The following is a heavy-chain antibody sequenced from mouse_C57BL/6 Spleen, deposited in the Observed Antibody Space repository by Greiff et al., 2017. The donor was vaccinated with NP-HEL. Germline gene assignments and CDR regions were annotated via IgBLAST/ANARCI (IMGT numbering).Heavy chain of an antibody. J-gene: IGHJ2*01. Sequence: QVQLQQPGAELVKPGASVKMSCKASGYTFTSYWITWVKQRPGQGLEWIGDIYPGSGSTNYNEKFKSKATLTVDTPSSTAYMQLSSLTSEDSAVYYCARNWDVRDYFDYWGQGTTLTVSS. D-gene: IGHD4-1*01. CDR1: GYTFTSYW. V-gene: IGHV1-55*01. CDR3: ARNWDVRDYFDY. CDR2: IYPGSGST.